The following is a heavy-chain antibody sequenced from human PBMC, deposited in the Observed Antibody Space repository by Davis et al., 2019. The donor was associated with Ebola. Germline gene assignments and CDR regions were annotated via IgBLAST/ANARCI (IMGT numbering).Heavy chain of an antibody. D-gene: IGHD6-19*01. Sequence: PGGSLRPSCAASGFTFSSYGMHWVRQAPGKGLEWVAVISYDGSNKYYADSVKGRFTISRDNSKNTLYLQMNSLRAEDTAVYYCAKDIERIAVAGTGDYWGQGTLVTVSS. V-gene: IGHV3-30*18. J-gene: IGHJ4*02. CDR3: AKDIERIAVAGTGDY. CDR2: ISYDGSNK. CDR1: GFTFSSYG.